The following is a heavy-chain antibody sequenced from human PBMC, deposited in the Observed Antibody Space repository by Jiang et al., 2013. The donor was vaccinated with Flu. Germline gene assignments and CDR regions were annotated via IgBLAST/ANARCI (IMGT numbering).Heavy chain of an antibody. D-gene: IGHD4-17*01. J-gene: IGHJ5*02. Sequence: LLKPSETLSLTCAVYGGSFSGYYWSWIRQPPGKGLEWIGEINHSGSTNYNPSLKSRVTISVDTSKNQFSLKLSSVTAADTAVYYCASHDYGDYGYNWFDPWGQGTLVTVSS. CDR2: INHSGST. V-gene: IGHV4-34*01. CDR3: ASHDYGDYGYNWFDP. CDR1: GGSFSGYY.